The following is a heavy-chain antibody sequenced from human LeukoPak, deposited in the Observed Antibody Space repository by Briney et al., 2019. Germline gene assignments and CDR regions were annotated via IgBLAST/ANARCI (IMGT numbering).Heavy chain of an antibody. D-gene: IGHD6-13*01. CDR1: GYSISSDYY. CDR3: ARVSSSWYQDWYFDL. J-gene: IGHJ2*01. Sequence: SETLSLTCTVSGYSISSDYYWAWIRQPPGKGLEWIGSIYHSGSTYYNPSLKSRVTLSVDTSKKQFSLKLSSVTAADTAVYYCARVSSSWYQDWYFDLWGRGTLVTVSS. CDR2: IYHSGST. V-gene: IGHV4-38-2*02.